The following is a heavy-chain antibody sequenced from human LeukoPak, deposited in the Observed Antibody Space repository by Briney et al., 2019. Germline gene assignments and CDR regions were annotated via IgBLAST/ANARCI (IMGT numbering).Heavy chain of an antibody. J-gene: IGHJ4*02. CDR2: ISGSGANT. D-gene: IGHD1-26*01. CDR1: AFAFNSYA. V-gene: IGHV3-23*01. CDR3: AKCRVGAANFDY. Sequence: GGSLRLSCAASAFAFNSYAMSWVRQAPGKGLEWVSAISGSGANTYYADSVKGRFTISRDNSKNTLYLQMNNLRAEDTAVYYCAKCRVGAANFDYWGQGTLVTVSS.